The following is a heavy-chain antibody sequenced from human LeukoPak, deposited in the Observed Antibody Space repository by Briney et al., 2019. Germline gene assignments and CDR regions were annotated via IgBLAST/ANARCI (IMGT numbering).Heavy chain of an antibody. CDR1: GYSFTSYW. CDR3: ARLSQEGSQDTPRNDY. Sequence: GESLKISCKGSGYSFTSYWIAWVRQMPGKGLEWMGRIDPSGSYTNYSPSFQGHVTISADKSISTAYLQWSSLKASDTAMYYCARLSQEGSQDTPRNDYWGQGTLVTVSS. CDR2: IDPSGSYT. J-gene: IGHJ4*02. V-gene: IGHV5-10-1*01.